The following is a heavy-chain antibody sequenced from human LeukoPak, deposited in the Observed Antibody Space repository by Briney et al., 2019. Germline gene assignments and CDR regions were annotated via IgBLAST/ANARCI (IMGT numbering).Heavy chain of an antibody. CDR1: GYTFTGYY. J-gene: IGHJ4*02. Sequence: GASVKVSCKASGYTFTGYYMHWVRQAPGQGLEWMGWINPNSVGTNYAQKSQGRVTMTRDTSISTAYMKLSRLRSDDTAVYYCARDLHHEYRDYEVSDYWGQGTLVTVCS. CDR2: INPNSVGT. CDR3: ARDLHHEYRDYEVSDY. D-gene: IGHD4-17*01. V-gene: IGHV1-2*02.